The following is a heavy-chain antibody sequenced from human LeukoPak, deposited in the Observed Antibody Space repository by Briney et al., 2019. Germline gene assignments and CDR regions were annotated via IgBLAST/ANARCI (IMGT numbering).Heavy chain of an antibody. CDR1: GGSISSYH. V-gene: IGHV4-4*07. D-gene: IGHD6-19*01. CDR3: ARVARFGDPAVAGEYFDY. Sequence: SETLSLTCTVSGGSISSYHWSWIRQPAGKGLEWIGRIYTSGSTNYNPSLKSRVTMSVDTSKNQFSLKLSSVTAADTAVYYCARVARFGDPAVAGEYFDYWGQGTLVTVSS. CDR2: IYTSGST. J-gene: IGHJ4*02.